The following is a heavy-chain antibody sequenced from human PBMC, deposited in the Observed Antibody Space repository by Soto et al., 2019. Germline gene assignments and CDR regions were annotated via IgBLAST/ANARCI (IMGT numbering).Heavy chain of an antibody. CDR2: INPDSGAT. CDR3: ARGDYGTGGYPFPYFDY. Sequence: HEHLVQSGAEVKRPGASLKVSCKASGYSFTGYYIHWVRQAPGQGLEWMGWINPDSGATNYAQNFQGRVTLTSDTSIGTASMDLTSLTSDDTAVYYCARGDYGTGGYPFPYFDYWGQGTLVIVSS. J-gene: IGHJ4*02. V-gene: IGHV1-2*02. D-gene: IGHD2-8*02. CDR1: GYSFTGYY.